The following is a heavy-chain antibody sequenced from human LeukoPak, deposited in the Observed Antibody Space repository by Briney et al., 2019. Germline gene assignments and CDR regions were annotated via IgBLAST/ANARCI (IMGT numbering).Heavy chain of an antibody. Sequence: GGSLRLSCAASGFAFNTYTMNWVRQAPGKGLEWVSCINSNSNYISAGDSVKGRFTISRDNAKQSLFLHMSSLRVEDTAVYFCARGSYYHGSGSYEDWFDLWGQGTLVTVSA. CDR3: ARGSYYHGSGSYEDWFDL. J-gene: IGHJ5*02. CDR2: INSNSNYI. D-gene: IGHD3-10*01. CDR1: GFAFNTYT. V-gene: IGHV3-21*03.